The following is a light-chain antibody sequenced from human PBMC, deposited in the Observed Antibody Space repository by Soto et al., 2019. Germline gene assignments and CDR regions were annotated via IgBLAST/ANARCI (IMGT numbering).Light chain of an antibody. CDR3: CSFAGSYTGA. Sequence: QSALTQPRSVSGSPGQSVTISCTGTNSDLGSYNYISWYQQRPGNAPKLMIYDISKRPSGVPDRFSGSKSGNTASLTISGLQVEDEAEYHCCSFAGSYTGAFGGRTKLTVL. V-gene: IGLV2-11*01. CDR1: NSDLGSYNY. J-gene: IGLJ2*01. CDR2: DIS.